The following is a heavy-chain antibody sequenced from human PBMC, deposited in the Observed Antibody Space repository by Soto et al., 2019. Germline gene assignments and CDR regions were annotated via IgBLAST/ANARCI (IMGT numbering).Heavy chain of an antibody. J-gene: IGHJ4*02. CDR2: INEDGSEK. D-gene: IGHD6-19*01. CDR1: GFTFSNYW. Sequence: QPGGSLRLSCAASGFTFSNYWMNWVRQAPGKGLEWVANINEDGSEKYYVDSAKGRFTISRDNAKNSLYLQMSSLRAEDTAVYYCTKGWLDYWGQGTLVTVSS. V-gene: IGHV3-7*03. CDR3: TKGWLDY.